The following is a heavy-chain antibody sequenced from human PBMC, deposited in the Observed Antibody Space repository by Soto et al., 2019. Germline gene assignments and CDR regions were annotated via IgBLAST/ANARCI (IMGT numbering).Heavy chain of an antibody. D-gene: IGHD6-6*01. J-gene: IGHJ4*02. CDR3: ARDPVRWRCSSFRCGTDF. CDR1: GFSFSQYY. Sequence: QVQLVESGGGLVKPGGSLRLSCAASGFSFSQYYISWIRQAPGKGLEWLLYISSSGTTVYYADSVKGRFTVSRDNANNSLYLQMNSLNAEDTAVYYCARDPVRWRCSSFRCGTDFWGQGTLVTVSS. CDR2: ISSSGTTV. V-gene: IGHV3-11*01.